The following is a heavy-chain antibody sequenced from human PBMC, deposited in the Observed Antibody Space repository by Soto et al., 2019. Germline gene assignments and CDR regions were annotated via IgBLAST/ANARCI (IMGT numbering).Heavy chain of an antibody. CDR3: AKEGEYSSGWDNFDY. CDR2: ISGSGGST. D-gene: IGHD6-19*01. CDR1: GFIFSTYA. J-gene: IGHJ4*02. Sequence: GGSLRLSCAASGFIFSTYAMSWVRQAPGKGLEWVSGISGSGGSTYYTNSMKGRFTISRDNSKNTLYLQLNSLRAEDTAVYYCAKEGEYSSGWDNFDYWGQGTLVTVSS. V-gene: IGHV3-23*01.